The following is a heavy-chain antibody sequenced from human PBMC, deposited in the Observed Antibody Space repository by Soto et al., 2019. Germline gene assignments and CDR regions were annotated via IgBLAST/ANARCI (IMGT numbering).Heavy chain of an antibody. CDR3: ARATALPYSYGFRGETFFDY. Sequence: GASVKVSCKASGYTFTSYGISWVRQAPGQGLEWMGWIRAYNGNTNYAQKLQGRVTMTTDTSTSTAYMELRSLRSDDKAVYYCARATALPYSYGFRGETFFDYWGQGTLVTVSS. V-gene: IGHV1-18*04. CDR2: IRAYNGNT. J-gene: IGHJ4*02. D-gene: IGHD5-18*01. CDR1: GYTFTSYG.